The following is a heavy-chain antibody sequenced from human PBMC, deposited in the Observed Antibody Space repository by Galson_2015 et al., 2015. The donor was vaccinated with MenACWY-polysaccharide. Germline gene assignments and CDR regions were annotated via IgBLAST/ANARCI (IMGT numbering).Heavy chain of an antibody. CDR2: LGSSGRR. CDR3: VKMGGQQLANYYFNK. CDR1: GFSSSSFA. Sequence: SLRLSCAASGFSSSSFAMNWVRQAPGKGLECVSELGSSGRRNYADSVKGRFTISRDDSKNTVYLQMDSLRAEDTAVYYCVKMGGQQLANYYFNKWGQGTLVTVSS. J-gene: IGHJ4*02. V-gene: IGHV3-23*01. D-gene: IGHD6-13*01.